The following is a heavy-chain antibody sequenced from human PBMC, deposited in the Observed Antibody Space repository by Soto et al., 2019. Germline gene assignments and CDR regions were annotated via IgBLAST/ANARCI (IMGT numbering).Heavy chain of an antibody. CDR2: IDGGGRLI. Sequence: EVQLVESGGGLVQRGGSLRLSCAASGFTFSSFSMNWVRQAPGRGLEWISYIDGGGRLISYADSVKGRFAISRDNAQNSLYLQMDSLRDEDTAVYYCARDLGWAFDCWGQGTLVTVSS. V-gene: IGHV3-48*02. CDR1: GFTFSSFS. D-gene: IGHD6-19*01. J-gene: IGHJ4*02. CDR3: ARDLGWAFDC.